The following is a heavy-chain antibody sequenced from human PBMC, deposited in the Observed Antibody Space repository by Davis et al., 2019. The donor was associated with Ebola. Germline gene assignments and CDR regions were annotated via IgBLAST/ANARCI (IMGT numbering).Heavy chain of an antibody. D-gene: IGHD1-1*01. J-gene: IGHJ6*02. CDR3: ARVLLERSLIYYYYGMDV. V-gene: IGHV5-51*01. Sequence: GESLKISCKASGYKFTSYWIAWVRQMPGKGLEWMAIIYPGDSDTRYSPSFQGQVTISADKSINTAYLQWSSLKASDTAMYYCARVLLERSLIYYYYGMDVWGQGTTVTVSS. CDR2: IYPGDSDT. CDR1: GYKFTSYW.